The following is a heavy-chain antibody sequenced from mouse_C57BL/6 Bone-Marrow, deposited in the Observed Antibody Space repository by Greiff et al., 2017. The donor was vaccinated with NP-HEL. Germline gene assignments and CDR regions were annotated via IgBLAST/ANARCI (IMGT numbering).Heavy chain of an antibody. J-gene: IGHJ2*01. D-gene: IGHD3-2*02. V-gene: IGHV5-12*01. CDR2: ISNGGGST. Sequence: EVQRVESGGGLVQPGGSLKLSCAASGFTFSDYYMYWVRQTPEKRLEWVAYISNGGGSTYYPDTVKGRFTISRDNAKNTLYLQMSRLKSEDTAMYYCARLRQLRLRGSYFDYWGQGTTLTVSS. CDR1: GFTFSDYY. CDR3: ARLRQLRLRGSYFDY.